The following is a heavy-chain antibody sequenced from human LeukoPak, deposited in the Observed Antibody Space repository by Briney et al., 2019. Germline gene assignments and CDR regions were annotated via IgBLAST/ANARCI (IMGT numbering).Heavy chain of an antibody. CDR2: INTYNGNT. D-gene: IGHD2-2*01. CDR1: GYTFTSYV. CDR3: ARGGVSTNCYYY. V-gene: IGHV1-18*01. J-gene: IGHJ4*02. Sequence: GASVKVSCTASGYTFTSYVISWVRQAPGQGLEWMGWINTYNGNTNYAQKVQGRVTMTTDTSTSTAYMELRSLRSDDTAVYYCARGGVSTNCYYYWGQGTLVTVSS.